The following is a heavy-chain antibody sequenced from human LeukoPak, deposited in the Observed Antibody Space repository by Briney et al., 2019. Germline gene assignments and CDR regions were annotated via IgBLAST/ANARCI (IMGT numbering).Heavy chain of an antibody. CDR3: ATGQGHGMDV. Sequence: QPGGSLRLSCAASAFTFSSYWMHWVRQAPGKGLVWVSRINSDGSRTSYADSVKVRFTISRDNAKNTLYLQMNSLRAEDTAVYYCATGQGHGMDVWGQGTTVTVSS. D-gene: IGHD1-14*01. V-gene: IGHV3-74*01. J-gene: IGHJ6*02. CDR2: INSDGSRT. CDR1: AFTFSSYW.